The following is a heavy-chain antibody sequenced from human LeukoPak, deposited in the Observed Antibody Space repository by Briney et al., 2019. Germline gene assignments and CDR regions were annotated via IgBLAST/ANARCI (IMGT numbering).Heavy chain of an antibody. D-gene: IGHD3-10*01. Sequence: GGSLRLSCAASGFTFSSYGMSWVRQAPGKGLEWVSAISGSGGSTYYADSVKGRFTISRDNSKNTLYLQMNSLRAEDTAVYYCAKYPYYYGSGSLDYWGQGTLVTVSS. J-gene: IGHJ4*02. V-gene: IGHV3-23*01. CDR2: ISGSGGST. CDR3: AKYPYYYGSGSLDY. CDR1: GFTFSSYG.